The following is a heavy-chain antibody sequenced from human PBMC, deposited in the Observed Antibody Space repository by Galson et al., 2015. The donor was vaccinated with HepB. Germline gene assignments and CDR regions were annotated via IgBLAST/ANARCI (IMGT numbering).Heavy chain of an antibody. CDR2: ISAYNGNT. D-gene: IGHD3-3*01. J-gene: IGHJ5*02. CDR1: GYTFTSYG. Sequence: SVKVSCKASGYTFTSYGISWVRQAPGQGLEWMGWISAYNGNTNYAQKLQGRVTMTTDTSTSTAYMELRSLRSDDTAVYYCARVTSITIFGVVKPNWFDPWGQGTLVTVSS. V-gene: IGHV1-18*01. CDR3: ARVTSITIFGVVKPNWFDP.